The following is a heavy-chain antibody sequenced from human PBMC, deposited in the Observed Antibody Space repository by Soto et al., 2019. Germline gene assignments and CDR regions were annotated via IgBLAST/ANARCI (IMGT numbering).Heavy chain of an antibody. V-gene: IGHV3-21*01. CDR2: ITHSGTYV. CDR1: GFTFSEYS. CDR3: ARARGNDWYSDY. J-gene: IGHJ4*02. Sequence: DVQLVESGGGLVRPGGSLRLSCTASGFTFSEYSMSWVRQAPGKGLEWVSSITHSGTYVYYADSVKGRFTISRDSASNSLFLQMTSLRAEDTAVYHYARARGNDWYSDYWGQGTLVTVSS. D-gene: IGHD5-12*01.